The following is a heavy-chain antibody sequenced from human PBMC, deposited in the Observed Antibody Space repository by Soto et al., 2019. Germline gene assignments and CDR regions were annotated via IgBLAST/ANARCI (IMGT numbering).Heavy chain of an antibody. CDR1: GFTFSSYA. CDR3: ARGRGYCSRTSCCGGSDY. V-gene: IGHV3-23*01. D-gene: IGHD2-2*01. Sequence: EVQLLESGGGLVQPGGSLRLSCAASGFTFSSYAMSWVRQAPGKGLEWVSAISGSGGSTYYTDSVKGRFTISRDNSKNTLYLQRKSLRAEEAAVYYCARGRGYCSRTSCCGGSDYWGQGTLVAFSS. J-gene: IGHJ4*02. CDR2: ISGSGGST.